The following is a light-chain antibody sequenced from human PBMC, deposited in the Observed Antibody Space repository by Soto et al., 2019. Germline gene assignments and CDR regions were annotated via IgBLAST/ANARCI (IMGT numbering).Light chain of an antibody. CDR1: QRVLYSSNNKNY. CDR2: WAS. Sequence: DIVITHSPESLSLSLGQMSTINCKSNQRVLYSSNNKNYLAWYQQKPGQPPKLLIYWASTRESGVPDRFSGSGSGTDFTLTISSLQAEDVAVYYCQQYYSTPPTFGQGTKVDIK. J-gene: IGKJ1*01. CDR3: QQYYSTPPT. V-gene: IGKV4-1*01.